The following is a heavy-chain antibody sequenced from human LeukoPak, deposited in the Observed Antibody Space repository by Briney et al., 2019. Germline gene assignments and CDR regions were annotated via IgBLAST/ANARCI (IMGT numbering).Heavy chain of an antibody. CDR1: GYSFTRYW. CDR3: ARHRDAGYYYYMDV. V-gene: IGHV5-51*01. J-gene: IGHJ6*03. Sequence: GESLKISCKGSGYSFTRYWIGWVRQMPGKGLEWMGIICPGDSDTRYSPSFQGQVTISADNSISTAYLQWSSLKASDTAIYYCARHRDAGYYYYMDVWAKGTTVTVSS. D-gene: IGHD2-8*01. CDR2: ICPGDSDT.